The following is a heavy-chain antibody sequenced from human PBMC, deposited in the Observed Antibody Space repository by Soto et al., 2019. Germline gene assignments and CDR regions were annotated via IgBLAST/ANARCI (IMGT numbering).Heavy chain of an antibody. V-gene: IGHV3-48*03. J-gene: IGHJ3*01. CDR3: ARRASR. Sequence: EVQLVESGGGLVQPGGSLRLSCTVSGFTFSSSEMYWVRQAPGKGLEWISYIHPSGQPIFYADSVKGRFTISRDNANNSLFLQMNSRRAEDMAVYYCARRASRWGQGTMVTVSS. CDR2: IHPSGQPI. D-gene: IGHD1-26*01. CDR1: GFTFSSSE.